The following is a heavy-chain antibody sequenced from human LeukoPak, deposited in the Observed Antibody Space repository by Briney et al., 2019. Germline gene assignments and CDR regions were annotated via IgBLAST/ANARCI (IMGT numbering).Heavy chain of an antibody. CDR1: GFTVSSNY. CDR2: IYSGGST. CDR3: ARAPGYSSGWPDY. Sequence: GGSLRLSCAASGFTVSSNYMSWDRQAPGKGLEWVSVIYSGGSTYYADSVKGRFTISRDNSKNTLYLQMNSLRAEDTAVYYCARAPGYSSGWPDYWGQGTLVTVSS. J-gene: IGHJ4*02. V-gene: IGHV3-66*01. D-gene: IGHD6-19*01.